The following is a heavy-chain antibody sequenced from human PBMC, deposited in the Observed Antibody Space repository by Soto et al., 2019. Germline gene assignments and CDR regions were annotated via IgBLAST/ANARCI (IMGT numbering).Heavy chain of an antibody. CDR1: GFTFSTYA. Sequence: EVQLLESGGGLVQPGGSLRLSCAASGFTFSTYAMSWVRQALGKGLEWVSAISGSGGSTYYADSVKGRFTISRDNSKNTLYLQVNSLRAEDTGVYYCAKVYYNFWSGYDYWGQGALVTVSS. V-gene: IGHV3-23*01. CDR2: ISGSGGST. CDR3: AKVYYNFWSGYDY. D-gene: IGHD3-3*01. J-gene: IGHJ4*02.